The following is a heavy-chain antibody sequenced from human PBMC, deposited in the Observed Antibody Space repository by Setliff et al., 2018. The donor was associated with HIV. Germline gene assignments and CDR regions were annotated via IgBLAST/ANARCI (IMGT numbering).Heavy chain of an antibody. J-gene: IGHJ3*02. CDR1: SGSISSNSFY. CDR3: ARNVAATSAFDI. D-gene: IGHD6-19*01. CDR2: IHYSGST. Sequence: KTSETLSLTCTVSSGSISSNSFYWGWIRQPPGKGLEWIGTIHYSGSTYYNPSLKSRVSMSVDTSKNQFSLKLTSVTAADTAVYYRARNVAATSAFDIWGRGTMVTVS. V-gene: IGHV4-39*01.